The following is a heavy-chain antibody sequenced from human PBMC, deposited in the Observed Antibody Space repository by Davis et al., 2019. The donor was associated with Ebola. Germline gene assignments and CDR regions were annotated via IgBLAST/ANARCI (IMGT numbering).Heavy chain of an antibody. V-gene: IGHV4-59*01. Sequence: MPSETLSLTCTVSGGSMSPYYWSWIRQPPGKGLEWIGYIYYSGNTKFNPSLKGRVTIPVDTSKNQFSLNLDSMTAADTAVYYCSRGILVYAIPTYYYYMDVWGKGTTVTVSS. CDR1: GGSMSPYY. CDR2: IYYSGNT. CDR3: SRGILVYAIPTYYYYMDV. D-gene: IGHD2-8*01. J-gene: IGHJ6*03.